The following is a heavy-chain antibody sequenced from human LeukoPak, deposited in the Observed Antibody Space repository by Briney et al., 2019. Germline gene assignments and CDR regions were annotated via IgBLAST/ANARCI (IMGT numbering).Heavy chain of an antibody. J-gene: IGHJ6*02. CDR3: ARDRCSSTSCYLAYYYYGMDV. V-gene: IGHV4-61*02. D-gene: IGHD2-2*01. Sequence: SETLSLTCTVSGASTSSGSYYWSWIRQPAGKGLEGIGRIYTSGSTNYNPPLKSRVTISVDTSKNQFSLKLSSVTAADTAVYYCARDRCSSTSCYLAYYYYGMDVWGQGTTVTVSS. CDR1: GASTSSGSYY. CDR2: IYTSGST.